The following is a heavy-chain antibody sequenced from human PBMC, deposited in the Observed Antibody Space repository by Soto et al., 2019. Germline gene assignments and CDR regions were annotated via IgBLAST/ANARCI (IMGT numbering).Heavy chain of an antibody. CDR1: GYTFTSYG. D-gene: IGHD6-13*01. J-gene: IGHJ4*02. CDR2: ISAYNGNT. V-gene: IGHV1-18*01. Sequence: QVQLVQSGAEVKKPGASVKVSCKASGYTFTSYGISWVRQAPGQGLEWMGWISAYNGNTNYAQKLQGRVTMTTDTSTSTAYMELRSLRSDDTAVDEWATEWAAAGPFDYGGQGTLVTFSS. CDR3: ATEWAAAGPFDY.